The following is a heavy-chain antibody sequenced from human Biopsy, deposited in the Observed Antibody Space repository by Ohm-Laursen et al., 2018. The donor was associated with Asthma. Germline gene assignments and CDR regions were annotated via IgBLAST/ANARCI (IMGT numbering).Heavy chain of an antibody. V-gene: IGHV3-30*18. D-gene: IGHD1-26*01. CDR3: AKEVFPGWELRRGPDS. CDR2: ISFDGTNR. CDR1: GFSFSNYG. Sequence: SLRLSCVASGFSFSNYGMHWVRQAPGKGLDWVAVISFDGTNRNYTDSVKGRFTISRDNSRNTLHLEMNSLRAEDTAVYFCAKEVFPGWELRRGPDSWGQGTLVTVSP. J-gene: IGHJ4*02.